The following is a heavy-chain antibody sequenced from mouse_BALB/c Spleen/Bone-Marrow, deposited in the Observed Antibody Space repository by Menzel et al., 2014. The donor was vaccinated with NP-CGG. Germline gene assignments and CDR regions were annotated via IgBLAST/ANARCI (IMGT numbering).Heavy chain of an antibody. V-gene: IGHV14-3*02. J-gene: IGHJ3*01. CDR2: IDPANGNT. CDR3: AIFIPKTQFAY. Sequence: EVQLQQSGAELVKPGASVKLSCTASGFNIKDTYMHWVKQRPEQGLEWIGRIDPANGNTKYDPKFQGKATITADTSSNTAYLQLSSLTSEDTAVYYCAIFIPKTQFAYWGQGTLVTVSA. D-gene: IGHD1-1*01. CDR1: GFNIKDTY.